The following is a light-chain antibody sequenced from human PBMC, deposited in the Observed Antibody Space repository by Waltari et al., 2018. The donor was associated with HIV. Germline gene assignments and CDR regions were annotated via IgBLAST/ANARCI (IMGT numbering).Light chain of an antibody. V-gene: IGLV2-23*02. CDR3: CSYVSNVI. CDR1: SSDVATYKL. J-gene: IGLJ2*01. Sequence: QSALTQPASVSGSPGQSVTISCTRTSSDVATYKLVSWYQQHPGKAPKLMIYEVSKRPSGVSDRFSGSKSGDTASLTISGLQAEDEADYYCCSYVSNVIFGGGTKLTVL. CDR2: EVS.